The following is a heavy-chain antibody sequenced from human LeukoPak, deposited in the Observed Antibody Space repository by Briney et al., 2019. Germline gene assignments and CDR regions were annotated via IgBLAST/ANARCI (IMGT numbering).Heavy chain of an antibody. V-gene: IGHV3-7*01. J-gene: IGHJ4*02. D-gene: IGHD6-13*01. CDR3: ARDPGSSSFDY. CDR2: IDQDGSVW. CDR1: GFTFSSFW. Sequence: PGGSLRLSCVASGFTFSSFWMSWVRQAPGKGLEFVANIDQDGSVWNYVDSVKGRFIISRDNAKNSLYLQMDSLRAEDTAVYFCARDPGSSSFDYWGLGTPVTVSS.